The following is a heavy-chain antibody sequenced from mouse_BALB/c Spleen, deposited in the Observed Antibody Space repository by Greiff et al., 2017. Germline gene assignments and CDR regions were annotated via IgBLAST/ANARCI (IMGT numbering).Heavy chain of an antibody. V-gene: IGHV5-9*03. CDR1: GFTFSSYT. CDR2: ISSGGGNT. Sequence: DVKLVDSGGGLVKPGGSLKLSCAASGFTFSSYTMSWVRQTPEKRLEWVATISSGGGNTYYPDSVKGRFTISRDNAKNNLYLQMSSLRSEDTALYYCARFDGYFYAMDYWGQGTSVTVSS. D-gene: IGHD2-3*01. CDR3: ARFDGYFYAMDY. J-gene: IGHJ4*01.